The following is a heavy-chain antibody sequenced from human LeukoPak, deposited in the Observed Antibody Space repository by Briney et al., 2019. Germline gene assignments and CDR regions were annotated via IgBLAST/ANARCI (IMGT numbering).Heavy chain of an antibody. Sequence: GESLKISCKGFGFSFTNYWIGWVRQMPGRGLEWMGIIYPGDSDTRYSPSFQGQVIISADKSISTAYMQWRSLKASDTAIFYCARRKGGADAFDIWGPGTMVTVSS. CDR1: GFSFTNYW. CDR3: ARRKGGADAFDI. D-gene: IGHD1-26*01. V-gene: IGHV5-51*01. J-gene: IGHJ3*02. CDR2: IYPGDSDT.